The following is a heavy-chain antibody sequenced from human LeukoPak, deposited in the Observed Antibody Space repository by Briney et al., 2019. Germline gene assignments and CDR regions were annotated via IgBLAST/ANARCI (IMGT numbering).Heavy chain of an antibody. J-gene: IGHJ4*02. CDR1: GGSFSGYY. CDR2: INHSGST. V-gene: IGHV4-34*01. Sequence: PSETLSLTCAVYGGSFSGYYWSWIRQPPGKGLEWIGEINHSGSTNYNPSLKSRVTISVDTSKNQFSLKLSSVTAADTAVYYCARGVTWELLYYFDYWGQGTLVTVSS. CDR3: ARGVTWELLYYFDY. D-gene: IGHD1-26*01.